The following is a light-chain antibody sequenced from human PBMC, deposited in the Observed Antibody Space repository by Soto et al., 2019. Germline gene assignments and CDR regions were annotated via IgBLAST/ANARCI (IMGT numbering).Light chain of an antibody. V-gene: IGLV2-23*01. CDR1: SSDVGSYNL. CDR2: EGG. J-gene: IGLJ3*02. CDR3: CTYAGGTTWV. Sequence: QSALTQPASVSGSPGQSITISCTGTSSDVGSYNLVSWYQQHPGKAPKLMIYEGGKRPSGVSDRFSGSKSGNTASLTISGLQAEDEADYYCCTYAGGTTWVFSGGTQLTVL.